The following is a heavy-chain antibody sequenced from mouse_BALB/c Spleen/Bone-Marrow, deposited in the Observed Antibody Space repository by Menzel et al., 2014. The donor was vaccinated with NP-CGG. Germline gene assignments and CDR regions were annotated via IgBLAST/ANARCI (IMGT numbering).Heavy chain of an antibody. D-gene: IGHD2-1*01. CDR2: IDTANGNT. Sequence: EVHLVESGAELVKPGASVKLSCTASGFNIXDTYMHWVKQRPEQGLEWIGRIDTANGNTKYDPKFQGKATITADTSSNTAYLQLSSLTSEDTAVYYCARYGNGLMDYWGQGTSVTVSS. V-gene: IGHV14-3*02. CDR1: GFNIXDTY. J-gene: IGHJ4*01. CDR3: ARYGNGLMDY.